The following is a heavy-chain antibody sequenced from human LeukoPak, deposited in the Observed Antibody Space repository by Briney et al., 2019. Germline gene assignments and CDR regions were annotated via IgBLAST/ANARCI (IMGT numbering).Heavy chain of an antibody. V-gene: IGHV3-7*01. CDR2: INQHGSEE. CDR3: VGEWEQLR. J-gene: IGHJ4*02. Sequence: PGGSLRLSCAASGFTFSSNWMHWVRQAPGKGLGWVANINQHGSEEFYVDSVKGRFTISRDNAKNSLYLHMNSLRVEDTAVYYCVGEWEQLRWGQGTLVTVSS. CDR1: GFTFSSNW. D-gene: IGHD1-26*01.